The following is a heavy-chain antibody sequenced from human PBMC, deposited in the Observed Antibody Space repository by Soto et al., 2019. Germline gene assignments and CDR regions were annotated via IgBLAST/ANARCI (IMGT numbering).Heavy chain of an antibody. V-gene: IGHV1-18*01. J-gene: IGHJ4*01. Sequence: ASVKVCCKASGYTFASSGVNWVRLAPGQGLEWMGWISVYNGITEYAQKLQGRVTMTTDTSTNTAYMELTSLIFDDTGVYSCARARSRDDLAGIFDYWGQ. CDR2: ISVYNGIT. CDR3: ARARSRDDLAGIFDY. D-gene: IGHD6-19*01. CDR1: GYTFASSG.